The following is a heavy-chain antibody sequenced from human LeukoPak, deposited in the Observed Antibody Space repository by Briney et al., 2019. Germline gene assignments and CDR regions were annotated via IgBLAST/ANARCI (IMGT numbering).Heavy chain of an antibody. D-gene: IGHD1-26*01. V-gene: IGHV1-69*13. CDR1: GGTFSSYA. CDR2: IIPIFGTA. CDR3: AREGGGSYYYYYGMDV. J-gene: IGHJ6*02. Sequence: SVKVSCKASGGTFSSYAISWVRQAPGQGLEWMGGIIPIFGTANYAQKFQGRVTITADESTSTAYTELSSLRSEDTAVYYCAREGGGSYYYYYGMDVWGQGTTVTVSS.